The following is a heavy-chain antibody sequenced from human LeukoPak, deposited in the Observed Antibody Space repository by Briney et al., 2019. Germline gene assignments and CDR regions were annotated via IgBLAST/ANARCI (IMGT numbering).Heavy chain of an antibody. CDR1: GGSFSGYY. CDR3: ARRAYYYDSGSYYTYFDY. CDR2: INHSGST. Sequence: PSETLSLTCAVYGGSFSGYYWSWIRQPPGKGLEWIGEINHSGSTNYNPSLKSRVTISVDTSKNQFSLKLSSVTAADTAVYYCARRAYYYDSGSYYTYFDYWGQGTLVTVSS. V-gene: IGHV4-34*01. D-gene: IGHD3-10*01. J-gene: IGHJ4*02.